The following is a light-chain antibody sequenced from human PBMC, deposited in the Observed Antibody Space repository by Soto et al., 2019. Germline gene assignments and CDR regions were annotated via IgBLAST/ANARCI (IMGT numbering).Light chain of an antibody. CDR1: QSVRSK. Sequence: EIVMTQSPATLSASPWERATLSCRASQSVRSKLAWYQQKPGQAPRLLIYDASTRATGIPARFSGSGSGTDFTLTISSLEPEDFAVYYCQQRSNWPRTFGQGTKVDIK. CDR2: DAS. CDR3: QQRSNWPRT. J-gene: IGKJ1*01. V-gene: IGKV3-11*01.